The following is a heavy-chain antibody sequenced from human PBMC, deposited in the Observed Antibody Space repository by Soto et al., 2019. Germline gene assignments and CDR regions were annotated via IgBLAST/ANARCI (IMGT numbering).Heavy chain of an antibody. D-gene: IGHD3-22*01. V-gene: IGHV3-23*01. Sequence: GGSLRLSCAASGLTFSSYAMSWVRQAPGKGLEWVSAISGSGGSTYYADSVKGRFTTSRDNSKNTLYLQMNSLRAEDTAVYYCAKDPNLSSSGYLARKEPLDYWGKGTLVTVSS. J-gene: IGHJ4*02. CDR1: GLTFSSYA. CDR2: ISGSGGST. CDR3: AKDPNLSSSGYLARKEPLDY.